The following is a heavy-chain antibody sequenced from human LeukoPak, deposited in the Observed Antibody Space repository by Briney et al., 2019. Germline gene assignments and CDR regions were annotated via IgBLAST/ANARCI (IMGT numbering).Heavy chain of an antibody. CDR3: ASGPRVEMATIELDY. CDR1: GGSISSGGYS. Sequence: SETLSLTCAVSGGSISSGGYSWSWIRQPPGKGLEWIGYIYHSGSTYYNPSLKSRVTISVDRSKNQFSLKLSSVTAADTAVYYCASGPRVEMATIELDYWGQGTLVTVSS. CDR2: IYHSGST. V-gene: IGHV4-30-2*01. D-gene: IGHD5-24*01. J-gene: IGHJ4*02.